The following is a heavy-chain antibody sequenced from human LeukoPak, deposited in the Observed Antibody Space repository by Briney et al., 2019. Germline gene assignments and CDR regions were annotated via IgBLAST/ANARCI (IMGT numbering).Heavy chain of an antibody. CDR1: GGSISSSSYY. CDR3: ARQRYDGRCGY. CDR2: IYYSGST. V-gene: IGHV4-39*01. Sequence: PSETLSLTCTVSGGSISSSSYYWGWLRQPPGKGREWLGSIYYSGSTYYNPSLKSRVTISVDTSKNQFSLKLSSVTAADTAVYYCARQRYDGRCGYWGDGTLVTVSS. J-gene: IGHJ4*01. D-gene: IGHD3-22*01.